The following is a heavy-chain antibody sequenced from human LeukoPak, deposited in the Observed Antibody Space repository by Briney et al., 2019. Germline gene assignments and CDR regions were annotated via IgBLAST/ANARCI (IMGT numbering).Heavy chain of an antibody. CDR1: GGFISCSYFY. CDR2: IYYDGSS. CDR3: GRHEGNRCVHYYLYN. J-gene: IGHJ4*02. D-gene: IGHD2-21*02. V-gene: IGHV4-39*01. Sequence: SETLSLTDTVSGGFISCSYFYWRWIRQPPGKGLEWIGSIYYDGSSYYNPSLKSRVTISVDTSKKQFSLKLSSVIPADTAVYYCGRHEGNRCVHYYLYNRGPGNLVTVSS.